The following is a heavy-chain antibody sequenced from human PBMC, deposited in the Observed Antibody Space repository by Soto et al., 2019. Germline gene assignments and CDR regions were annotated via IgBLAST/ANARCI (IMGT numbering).Heavy chain of an antibody. CDR1: GFTFSSYA. CDR3: SIDSSGDVFFDYYYYYGMDV. J-gene: IGHJ6*02. D-gene: IGHD2-21*01. V-gene: IGHV3-23*01. CDR2: ISGSGGST. Sequence: GGSLRLSCAASGFTFSSYAMSWVRQAPGKGLEWVSAISGSGGSTYYADSVKGRFTISRDNSKNTLYLQMNSLRAEDTAVYYCSIDSSGDVFFDYYYYYGMDVWGQGTTVTVSS.